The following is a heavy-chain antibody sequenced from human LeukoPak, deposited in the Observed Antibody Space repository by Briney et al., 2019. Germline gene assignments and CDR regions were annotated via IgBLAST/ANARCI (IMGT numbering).Heavy chain of an antibody. D-gene: IGHD5-18*01. J-gene: IGHJ4*02. CDR1: GYTFTSYA. CDR2: ISAYSGNT. CDR3: ARARGYSYGYTGVYFDY. Sequence: ASVTVSCTASGYTFTSYAMHWVRQAPGQGLEWMGWISAYSGNTNYAQKLQGRVTMTTDTSTSTAYMELRSLRSDDTAVYYCARARGYSYGYTGVYFDYWGQGTLVTVSS. V-gene: IGHV1-18*01.